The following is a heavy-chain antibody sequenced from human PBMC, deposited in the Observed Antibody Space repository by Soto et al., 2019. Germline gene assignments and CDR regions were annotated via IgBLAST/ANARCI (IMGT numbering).Heavy chain of an antibody. CDR1: GGSITGYY. Sequence: QVQLQESGPGLVQPSETLSLTCTVSGGSITGYYWSWIRQPPGKGPEWIGNIHYSGSTNYNPSLKSRVPIAVDTSQNQYSLRLSSVTAAETAVYYCARHSYYSNPLRFDPWGQGTLVTVSS. CDR2: IHYSGST. V-gene: IGHV4-59*08. J-gene: IGHJ5*02. D-gene: IGHD4-4*01. CDR3: ARHSYYSNPLRFDP.